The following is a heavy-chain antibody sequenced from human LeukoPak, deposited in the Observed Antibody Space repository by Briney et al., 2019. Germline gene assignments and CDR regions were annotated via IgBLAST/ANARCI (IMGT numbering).Heavy chain of an antibody. Sequence: ASVKVSCKASGYTFTSYGISWVRQAPGQGLEWMGWISAYNGNTNYAQKLQGRVTMTTDTSTSTAYMELRSLRSDDTAVYYCARTRARSIAVASDYWGQGTLVTVSS. CDR3: ARTRARSIAVASDY. CDR1: GYTFTSYG. V-gene: IGHV1-18*01. CDR2: ISAYNGNT. J-gene: IGHJ4*02. D-gene: IGHD6-19*01.